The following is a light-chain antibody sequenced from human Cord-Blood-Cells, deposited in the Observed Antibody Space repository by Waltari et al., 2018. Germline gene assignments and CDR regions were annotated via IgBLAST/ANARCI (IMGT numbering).Light chain of an antibody. Sequence: QSALTQPASVSGSPGQSITISCSGTSSDVGSYNLVSRYQQHPGKAPKLMIYEGSKRTSGVSIRFSGSKSGNTASLTFSGLQAGDEADYYCCSYAVSSTWVYGGGTKLTVL. CDR3: CSYAVSSTWV. V-gene: IGLV2-23*01. J-gene: IGLJ3*02. CDR2: EGS. CDR1: SSDVGSYNL.